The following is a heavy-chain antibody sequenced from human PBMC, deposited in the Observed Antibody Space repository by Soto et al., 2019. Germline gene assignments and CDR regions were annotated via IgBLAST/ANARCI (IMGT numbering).Heavy chain of an antibody. J-gene: IGHJ6*02. CDR3: ARERKGMDV. CDR2: MNPNSGNP. V-gene: IGHV1-8*01. CDR1: GYTFTSYD. Sequence: QLVQSGAEVKKPGASVKVSCKASGYTFTSYDINWVRQATGQGLEWMGWMNPNSGNPGYAQKFQGRFTMTRNTSISTPNLELSSLRSEDTAVYYSARERKGMDVWGQGTTVTVSS.